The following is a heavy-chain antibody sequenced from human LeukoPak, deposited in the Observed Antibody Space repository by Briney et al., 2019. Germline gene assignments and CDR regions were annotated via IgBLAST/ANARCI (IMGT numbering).Heavy chain of an antibody. CDR1: GYTFTSYY. CDR3: ARAHVLRSSSRSFQH. D-gene: IGHD6-13*01. J-gene: IGHJ1*01. V-gene: IGHV1-2*02. Sequence: GASVKVSCKASGYTFTSYYIHWVRQAPGQGLEWVGWINPSSGRTNSAQKFQGRVTMTRDTSISTAYMELSSLRSDDTAVYYCARAHVLRSSSRSFQHWGQGTLVSVAS. CDR2: INPSSGRT.